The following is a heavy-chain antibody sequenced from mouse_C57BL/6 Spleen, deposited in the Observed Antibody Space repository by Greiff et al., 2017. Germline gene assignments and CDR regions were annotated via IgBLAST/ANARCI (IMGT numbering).Heavy chain of an antibody. J-gene: IGHJ4*01. CDR1: GYTFTDYY. Sequence: QVQLMESGAELVWPGASVKLSCMASGYTFTDYYINWVMQRPGLGLEWIARICPGSGNTYYNEKLKGKATLTAEKASSTISMQLSSLTSEDAAVYFCARSRESYDYVGDYAMDYWGQGTSVTVSS. CDR2: ICPGSGNT. D-gene: IGHD2-4*01. V-gene: IGHV1-76*01. CDR3: ARSRESYDYVGDYAMDY.